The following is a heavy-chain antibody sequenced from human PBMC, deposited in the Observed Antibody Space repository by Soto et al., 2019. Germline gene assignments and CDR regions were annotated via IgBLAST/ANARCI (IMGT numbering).Heavy chain of an antibody. D-gene: IGHD2-2*01. CDR1: GGSIRSHY. V-gene: IGHV4-59*08. J-gene: IGHJ6*03. CDR2: IYYSGTT. CDR3: ARHGDCSSISCSYFHYMVV. Sequence: SETLSLTCTVSGGSIRSHYWSWIRQPPGKGLEWIGYIYYSGTTNYNPSLKGRVILSVDTSKNQFSLKLNSVTAADTAVYYCARHGDCSSISCSYFHYMVVWGKGTTVTVSS.